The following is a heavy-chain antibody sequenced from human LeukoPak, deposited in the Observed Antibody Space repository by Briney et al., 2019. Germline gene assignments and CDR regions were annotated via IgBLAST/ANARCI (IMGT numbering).Heavy chain of an antibody. Sequence: GGSLRLSCAASGFTFSSYAMSWVRQAPGKGLEWVSAISGSGGSTNYADTVKGRFTISRDNSKNMLYLQMNSLRAGDTAVYYCAKDPIFSGSYGVFDYWGLGTLVTVSS. D-gene: IGHD1-26*01. CDR2: ISGSGGST. V-gene: IGHV3-23*01. CDR1: GFTFSSYA. CDR3: AKDPIFSGSYGVFDY. J-gene: IGHJ4*02.